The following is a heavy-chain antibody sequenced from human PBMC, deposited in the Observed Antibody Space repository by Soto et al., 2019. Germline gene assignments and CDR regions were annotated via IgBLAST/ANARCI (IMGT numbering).Heavy chain of an antibody. Sequence: ASVKVSCKASGYTFTSYDINWVRQATGQGLEWMGWMNPNSGNTGYAQKFQGRVTMTRNTSISTAYMELSSLRSEDTAVYYCARFFRMGSSFYQWLVPGLAYWGQGTLVPVSS. CDR1: GYTFTSYD. J-gene: IGHJ4*02. CDR2: MNPNSGNT. D-gene: IGHD6-19*01. V-gene: IGHV1-8*01. CDR3: ARFFRMGSSFYQWLVPGLAY.